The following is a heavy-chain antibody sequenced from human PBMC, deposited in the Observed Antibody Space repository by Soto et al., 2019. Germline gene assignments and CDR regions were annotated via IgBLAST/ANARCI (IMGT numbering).Heavy chain of an antibody. CDR1: GYSISSGYY. CDR2: IYHSGST. J-gene: IGHJ6*02. CDR3: ARVGGYGMDV. Sequence: SETLSLTCAVSGYSISSGYYWGWIWQPPGKGLEWIGSIYHSGSTYNNPSLKSRVTISVDTSKNQFSLKLSSVTAADTAVYYCARVGGYGMDVWGQGTTVTVSS. V-gene: IGHV4-38-2*01. D-gene: IGHD3-10*01.